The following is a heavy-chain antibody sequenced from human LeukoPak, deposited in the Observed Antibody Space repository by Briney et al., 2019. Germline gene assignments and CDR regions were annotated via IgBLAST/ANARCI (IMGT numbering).Heavy chain of an antibody. CDR3: ARFGVRDAFDI. D-gene: IGHD2-15*01. CDR1: GGSISSYY. Sequence: SETLSLTCTVSGGSISSYYWSWIRQPPGEGLEWIGYIYYSGSTNYNPSLKSRVTISVDTSKNQFSLKLSSVTAADTAAYYCARFGVRDAFDIWGQGTMVTVSS. V-gene: IGHV4-59*01. J-gene: IGHJ3*02. CDR2: IYYSGST.